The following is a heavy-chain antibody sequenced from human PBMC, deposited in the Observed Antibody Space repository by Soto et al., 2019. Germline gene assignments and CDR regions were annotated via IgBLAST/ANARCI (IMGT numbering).Heavy chain of an antibody. CDR2: FDPEDGET. Sequence: ASVKVSCKVSGYTLTELSMHWVRQAPGKGLEWMGGFDPEDGETIYAQKFQGRVTMTEDTSTDTAYMELSSLRSEDTAVYYCAPGGSGSYFYYYYGMDVWGQGTTVTVSS. D-gene: IGHD3-10*01. J-gene: IGHJ6*02. CDR3: APGGSGSYFYYYYGMDV. CDR1: GYTLTELS. V-gene: IGHV1-24*01.